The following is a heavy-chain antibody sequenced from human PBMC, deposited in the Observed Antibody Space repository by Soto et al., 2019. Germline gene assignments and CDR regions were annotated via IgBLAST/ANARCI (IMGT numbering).Heavy chain of an antibody. D-gene: IGHD6-6*01. V-gene: IGHV3-53*01. CDR1: GFSVSSSD. Sequence: GGSLRLSCAASGFSVSSSDMSWVRQVPGEGLEWVSVIYSGGSTHDADYVKGRFSVSRDTSKNTVDLQMDSLRVDDTAVYYCGTSSRKDYHFAMDVWGQGTAVTVSS. CDR3: GTSSRKDYHFAMDV. CDR2: IYSGGST. J-gene: IGHJ6*02.